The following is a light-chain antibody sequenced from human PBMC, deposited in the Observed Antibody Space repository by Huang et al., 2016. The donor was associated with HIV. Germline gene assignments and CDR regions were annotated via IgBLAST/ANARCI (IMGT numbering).Light chain of an antibody. CDR3: QQTFTTLPYT. Sequence: DIRMTQSPSSLSASIGDRVTITCRTSDNIGTNLNWYQFKPGKVPQVLIFGASTLPPGVPLRCSGRGSGTVFILTSTHLRPEDFATYYCQQTFTTLPYTFGQGTTLDVK. V-gene: IGKV1-39*01. J-gene: IGKJ2*01. CDR1: DNIGTN. CDR2: GAS.